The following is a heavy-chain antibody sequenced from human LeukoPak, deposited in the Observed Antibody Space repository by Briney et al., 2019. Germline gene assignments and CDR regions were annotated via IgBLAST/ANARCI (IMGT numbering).Heavy chain of an antibody. Sequence: GGSLRLSCAPSGFTFDMYAMHWVRQAPGKRLEWVAVISYDGGNRNYADSVKGRFTISRDNSKNTLYLEMNSLGPEDTAVYYCARDPPFSSGWSQNYFDYWGQGTLVTVSS. J-gene: IGHJ4*02. CDR3: ARDPPFSSGWSQNYFDY. CDR2: ISYDGGNR. CDR1: GFTFDMYA. V-gene: IGHV3-30*04. D-gene: IGHD6-19*01.